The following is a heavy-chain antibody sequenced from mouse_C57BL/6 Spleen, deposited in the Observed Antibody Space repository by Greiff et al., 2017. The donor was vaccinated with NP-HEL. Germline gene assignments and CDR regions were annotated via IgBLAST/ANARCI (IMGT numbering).Heavy chain of an antibody. CDR1: GFTFSSYA. V-gene: IGHV5-4*01. CDR2: ISDGGSYT. J-gene: IGHJ4*01. Sequence: EVHLVESGGGLVKPGGSLKLSCAASGFTFSSYAMSWVRQTPEKRLEWVATISDGGSYTYYPDNVKGRFTISRDNAKNNLYLQMSHLKSEDTAKYYCAKDQDYGSSPYAMDYGGQGTSVTVSS. CDR3: AKDQDYGSSPYAMDY. D-gene: IGHD1-1*01.